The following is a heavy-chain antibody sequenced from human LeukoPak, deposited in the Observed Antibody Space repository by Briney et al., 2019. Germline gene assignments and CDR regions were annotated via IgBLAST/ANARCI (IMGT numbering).Heavy chain of an antibody. V-gene: IGHV1-69*01. J-gene: IGHJ5*02. Sequence: GSSVKVSCKASGGTFSSYAISWVRQAPGQGLEWMGGIIPIFGTANYAQKFQGRVTITADESTSTAYMELSSLRSEDTAVYYCARAVSGEEMATIRGYNWFDPWGQGTLVTVSS. CDR3: ARAVSGEEMATIRGYNWFDP. CDR2: IIPIFGTA. CDR1: GGTFSSYA. D-gene: IGHD5-24*01.